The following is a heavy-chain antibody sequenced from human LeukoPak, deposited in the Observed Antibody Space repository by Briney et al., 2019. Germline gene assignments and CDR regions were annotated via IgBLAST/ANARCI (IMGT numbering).Heavy chain of an antibody. Sequence: GRSLRLSCAASGFTFSSYGMHWVRQAPGKGLEWVAVISYDGSNKYYADSVKGRFTISRDNSKNTLYLQMNSLRAEDTAVYYCARGGLDAFDIWGQGTTVTVSS. CDR3: ARGGLDAFDI. CDR2: ISYDGSNK. V-gene: IGHV3-30*03. CDR1: GFTFSSYG. D-gene: IGHD3-16*01. J-gene: IGHJ3*02.